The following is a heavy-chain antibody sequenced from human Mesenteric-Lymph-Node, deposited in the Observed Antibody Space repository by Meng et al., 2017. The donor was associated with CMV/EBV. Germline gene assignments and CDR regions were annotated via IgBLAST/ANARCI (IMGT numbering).Heavy chain of an antibody. D-gene: IGHD2-2*03. CDR3: ARDGYCSSTSCYRDYYYYGMDV. CDR2: IWYDGNKK. V-gene: IGHV3-33*01. Sequence: GESLKISCAASGFGFSNYVMHWVRQSPGKGLEWVALIWYDGNKKYYADSVKGRFTISRDNAKNSLYLQMNSLRAEDTAVYYCARDGYCSSTSCYRDYYYYGMDVWGQGTTVTVSS. J-gene: IGHJ6*02. CDR1: GFGFSNYV.